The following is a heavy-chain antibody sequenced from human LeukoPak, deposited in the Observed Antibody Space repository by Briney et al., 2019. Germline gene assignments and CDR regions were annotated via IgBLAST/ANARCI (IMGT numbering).Heavy chain of an antibody. CDR1: GFTFASYS. CDR2: ISGDSTYI. Sequence: GGSLRLSCAASGFTFASYSMNWVRQAPGKGLEWVSSISGDSTYIYNAGSVKGRFTISRDNAQASLYLQMISLRADDTAAYYCARVSGRLERQSDLDYWGQGTLVIVSP. V-gene: IGHV3-21*01. D-gene: IGHD1-1*01. CDR3: ARVSGRLERQSDLDY. J-gene: IGHJ4*02.